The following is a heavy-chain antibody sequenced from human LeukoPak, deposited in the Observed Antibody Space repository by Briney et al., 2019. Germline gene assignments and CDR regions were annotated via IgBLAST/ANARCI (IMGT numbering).Heavy chain of an antibody. CDR2: INPSGGGT. CDR1: GYTFTSYY. V-gene: IGHV1-46*01. CDR3: AKERDSSGFLDYYYYMDV. J-gene: IGHJ6*03. D-gene: IGHD6-19*01. Sequence: ASVKVSCKASGYTFTSYYMHWVRQAPGQGLEWMGIINPSGGGTSYPQKFQGRVTMTRDTSTSTVYMELSSLRAEDTAVYYCAKERDSSGFLDYYYYMDVWGKGTTVTVSS.